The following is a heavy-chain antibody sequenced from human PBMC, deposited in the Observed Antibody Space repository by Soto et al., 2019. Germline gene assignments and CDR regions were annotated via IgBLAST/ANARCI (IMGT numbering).Heavy chain of an antibody. CDR1: GYTLTGYY. D-gene: IGHD4-17*01. V-gene: IGHV1-2*04. J-gene: IGHJ6*02. CDR2: INPNSGGT. Sequence: ASVKASCKASGYTLTGYYMHWVRQAPGQGLDWMGWINPNSGGTNYAQKFQGWVTMTRDTSISTAYMELSRLRSDDTAVYYCARPSAPTLYYGDYAYGMDVWGQGTTVTVSS. CDR3: ARPSAPTLYYGDYAYGMDV.